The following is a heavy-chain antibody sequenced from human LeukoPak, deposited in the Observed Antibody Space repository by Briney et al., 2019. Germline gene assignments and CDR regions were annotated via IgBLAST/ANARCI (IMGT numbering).Heavy chain of an antibody. CDR2: ISWNSGSI. V-gene: IGHV3-9*01. CDR3: AKGNYDYVWGSSPNYFDY. Sequence: AGRSLRLSCAASGFTFDDYAMHWVRQAPGKGLERVSGISWNSGSIGYADSVKGRFTISRDNAKNSLYLQMNSLRAEDTALYYCAKGNYDYVWGSSPNYFDYWGQGTLVTVSS. CDR1: GFTFDDYA. J-gene: IGHJ4*02. D-gene: IGHD3-16*01.